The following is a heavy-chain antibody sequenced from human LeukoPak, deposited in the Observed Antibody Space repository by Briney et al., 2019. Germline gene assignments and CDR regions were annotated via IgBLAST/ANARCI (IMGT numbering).Heavy chain of an antibody. V-gene: IGHV3-15*01. D-gene: IGHD1-26*01. CDR1: GFTFSNAW. Sequence: GGSLRLSCAASGFTFSNAWMSWVRQAPGKGLEWVGRIKTKTDGGTTDYAAPVKGRFTISRDDSKNTLYLLMNSLKTEDTAVYYCTTEVLGGATDGTFDIWGQGTMVTVSS. J-gene: IGHJ3*02. CDR2: IKTKTDGGTT. CDR3: TTEVLGGATDGTFDI.